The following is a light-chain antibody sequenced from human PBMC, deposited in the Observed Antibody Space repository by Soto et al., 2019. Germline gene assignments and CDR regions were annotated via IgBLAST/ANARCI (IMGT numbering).Light chain of an antibody. CDR1: SSSIGAGFD. J-gene: IGLJ1*01. CDR2: GNS. V-gene: IGLV1-40*01. CDR3: QSYDTSLSGLYV. Sequence: SVLTHPPSVSGAPGQRVTISCTGSSSSIGAGFDVHWYQQLPGTAPKFLIYGNSNRPSGVPDRFSGSKSGTSASLAITGLQAEDEADYYCQSYDTSLSGLYVFGTGTKVTVL.